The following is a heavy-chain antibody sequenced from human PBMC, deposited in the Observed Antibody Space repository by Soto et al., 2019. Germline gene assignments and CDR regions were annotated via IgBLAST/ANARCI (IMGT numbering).Heavy chain of an antibody. D-gene: IGHD3-3*01. CDR3: ARSPVSTIFGGGYYYHGMDV. CDR2: ISAYNGNT. Sequence: QVQLVQSGAEVKKPGASVKVSCKASGYTFTSYGISWVRQAPGQGLEWMGWISAYNGNTNYAQKFQGRVAITADESTSTAYMELSTLRSEDTAVYYCARSPVSTIFGGGYYYHGMDVWGQGTTVTVS. J-gene: IGHJ6*02. V-gene: IGHV1-18*01. CDR1: GYTFTSYG.